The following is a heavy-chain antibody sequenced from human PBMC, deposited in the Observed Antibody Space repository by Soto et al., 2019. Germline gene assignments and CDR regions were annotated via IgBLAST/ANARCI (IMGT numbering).Heavy chain of an antibody. CDR3: ARDGTLYDSSAYYYLY. V-gene: IGHV1-69*13. CDR1: GGTFRRYA. D-gene: IGHD3-22*01. CDR2: ITPMFGTP. Sequence: ASVKVSGKASGGTFRRYAITWVRQAPGQGLAWMGGITPMFGTPNYAQKFQGRVTITADESTSTAYMELSSLRSEDTAMYYCARDGTLYDSSAYYYLYWGQGTLVTVSS. J-gene: IGHJ4*02.